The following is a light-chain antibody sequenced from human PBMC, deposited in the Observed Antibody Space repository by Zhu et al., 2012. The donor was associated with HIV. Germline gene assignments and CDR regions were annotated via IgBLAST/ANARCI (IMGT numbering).Light chain of an antibody. Sequence: EIVMTQSPDTLSVFPGERATLSCRANQSFGTTLAWYQHKPGQPPRLLIYGASTRATGIPARFSGSGSGTEFTLTISSVQSEDFAVYYCQHYYNWLGTFGQGTRVDIK. CDR1: QSFGTT. V-gene: IGKV3-15*01. J-gene: IGKJ1*01. CDR2: GAS. CDR3: QHYYNWLGT.